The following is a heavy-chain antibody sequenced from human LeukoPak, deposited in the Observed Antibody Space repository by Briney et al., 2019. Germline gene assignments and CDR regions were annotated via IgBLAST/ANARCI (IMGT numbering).Heavy chain of an antibody. CDR3: ARDRVATIYFGFSSGWYWNY. V-gene: IGHV1-18*01. Sequence: ASVKVSCKASGYTFTSYGISWVRQAPGQGLEWMGGISAYNGNTNYAQKLQGRVTMTTDTSTSTAYMELRSLRSDDTAVYYCARDRVATIYFGFSSGWYWNYWGQGTLVTVSS. CDR2: ISAYNGNT. D-gene: IGHD6-19*01. J-gene: IGHJ4*02. CDR1: GYTFTSYG.